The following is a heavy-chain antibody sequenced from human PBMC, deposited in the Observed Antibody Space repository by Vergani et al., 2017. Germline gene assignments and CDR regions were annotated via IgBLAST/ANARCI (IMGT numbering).Heavy chain of an antibody. J-gene: IGHJ2*01. CDR2: IKRKTDGGTT. Sequence: EVQLVESGGGLVKPGGSLRLSCTASGFTFSNAWMSWVRQAPGKGLEWVGRIKRKTDGGTTDYAAPVKGRFTISRDDSKNTLYLQMNSLKTEDTAVYYCTTGGVSTVIVYYWYFDLWGRGTLVTVSS. V-gene: IGHV3-15*01. CDR3: TTGGVSTVIVYYWYFDL. CDR1: GFTFSNAW. D-gene: IGHD5/OR15-5a*01.